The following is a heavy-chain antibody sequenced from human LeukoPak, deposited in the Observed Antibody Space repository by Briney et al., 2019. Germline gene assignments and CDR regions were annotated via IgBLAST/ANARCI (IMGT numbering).Heavy chain of an antibody. CDR1: GSSLSTRGMC. J-gene: IGHJ4*02. CDR2: IDWDDDK. D-gene: IGHD4-17*01. CDR3: ARMMYGDSVNYFDS. V-gene: IGHV2-70*01. Sequence: SGPTLVNPTQTLTLTCTFSGSSLSTRGMCVTWIRRPPGKALEWLALIDWDDDKYYSTSLKTRLTISKDTSKNQVVLTMTNMDPVDTATYYCARMMYGDSVNYFDSWGQGTLVTVSS.